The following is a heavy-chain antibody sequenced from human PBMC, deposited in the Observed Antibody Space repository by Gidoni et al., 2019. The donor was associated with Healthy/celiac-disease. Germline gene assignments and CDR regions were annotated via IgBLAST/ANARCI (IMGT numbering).Heavy chain of an antibody. CDR1: GFTFSAYY. J-gene: IGHJ4*02. CDR3: ARWASILTGYYYFDY. Sequence: QVQLVASGGGLVKPGGSLRLSCAASGFTFSAYYMSWIRQAPGKGLEWVSYISSSSSYTNYADSVKGRFTISRDNAKNSLYLRMNSLRAEDTAVYYCARWASILTGYYYFDYWGQGTLVTVSS. V-gene: IGHV3-11*06. CDR2: ISSSSSYT. D-gene: IGHD3-9*01.